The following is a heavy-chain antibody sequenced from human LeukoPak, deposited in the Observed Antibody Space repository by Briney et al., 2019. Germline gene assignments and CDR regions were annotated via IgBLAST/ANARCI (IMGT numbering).Heavy chain of an antibody. CDR1: GFTFATYG. CDR2: IYPGDSDT. J-gene: IGHJ4*02. D-gene: IGHD3-10*01. V-gene: IGHV5-51*01. Sequence: GEPLQISCKGSGFTFATYGIGGVRQMPGKGLEWMGTIYPGDSDTIYSPSFQGQVTISADKSSSSAYLQWSSLKASDTAMYYCVRQEQLSSGSRRVDYWGQGTLVTVAS. CDR3: VRQEQLSSGSRRVDY.